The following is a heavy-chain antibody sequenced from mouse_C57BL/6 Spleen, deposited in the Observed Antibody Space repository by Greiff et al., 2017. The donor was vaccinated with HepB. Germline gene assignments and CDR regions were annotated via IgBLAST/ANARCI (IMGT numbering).Heavy chain of an antibody. V-gene: IGHV1-50*01. Sequence: QVQLQQSGAELVKPGASVKLSCKASGYTFTSYWMQWVKQRPGQGLEWIGEIDPSDSYTNYNQKFKGKATLTVDTSSSTAYMQLSSLTSEDSAVYYCASSLSTTAPRFAYWGQGTLVTVSA. CDR2: IDPSDSYT. CDR3: ASSLSTTAPRFAY. J-gene: IGHJ3*01. CDR1: GYTFTSYW. D-gene: IGHD1-2*01.